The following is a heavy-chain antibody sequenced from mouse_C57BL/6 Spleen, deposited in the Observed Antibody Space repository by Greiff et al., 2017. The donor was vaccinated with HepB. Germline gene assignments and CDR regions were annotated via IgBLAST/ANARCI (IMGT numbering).Heavy chain of an antibody. Sequence: VQLQQPGAELVRPGSSVKLSCKASGYTFTSYWMHWVKQRPIQGLEWIGNIDPSDSETHYNQKFKDKATLTVDKSSSTAYMQLSSLTSEDSAVYYCARTGESSAPKYFDVWGTGTTVTVSS. CDR1: GYTFTSYW. CDR2: IDPSDSET. D-gene: IGHD6-1*01. CDR3: ARTGESSAPKYFDV. V-gene: IGHV1-52*01. J-gene: IGHJ1*03.